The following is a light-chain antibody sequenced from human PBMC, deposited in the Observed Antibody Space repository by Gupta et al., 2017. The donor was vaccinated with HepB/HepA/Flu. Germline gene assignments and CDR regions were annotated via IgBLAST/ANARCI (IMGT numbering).Light chain of an antibody. CDR2: AAS. J-gene: IGKJ3*01. Sequence: DIQCTQSPSFLSASVGDRVTITCRASQGISSYLAWYQQKPGKAPKLLIYAASTLQSGVPSRFSGSGSGTEFTLTISSLQPEDFATYYCQHLNSYPPLFGHGTKVDIK. V-gene: IGKV1-9*01. CDR3: QHLNSYPPL. CDR1: QGISSY.